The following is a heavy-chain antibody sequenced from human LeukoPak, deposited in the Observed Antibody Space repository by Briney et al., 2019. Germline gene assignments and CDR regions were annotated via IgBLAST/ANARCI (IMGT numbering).Heavy chain of an antibody. Sequence: GGSLRLSCAASGFTFTDYAMNWVRQAPGKGLEWVAFIRYDGSNKYYADSVKGRFTISRDNSKNTLYLQMNSLRAEDTAVYYCAKDPLGRYRSSTSCFNYFDYWGQGTLVTVSS. CDR2: IRYDGSNK. D-gene: IGHD2-2*01. V-gene: IGHV3-30*02. CDR1: GFTFTDYA. CDR3: AKDPLGRYRSSTSCFNYFDY. J-gene: IGHJ4*02.